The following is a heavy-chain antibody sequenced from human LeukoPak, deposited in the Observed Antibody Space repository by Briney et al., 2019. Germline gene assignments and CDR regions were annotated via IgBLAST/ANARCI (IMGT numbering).Heavy chain of an antibody. D-gene: IGHD3-3*01. Sequence: PGGSLRLSCAASGFTVSSNYMTWVRQAPGKGLEWVSYISSSSSYTNYADSVKGRFTISRDNAKNSLYLQMNSLRAEDTAVYYCARDYDFWSGRTLGYWGQGTLVTVSS. J-gene: IGHJ4*02. V-gene: IGHV3-11*06. CDR3: ARDYDFWSGRTLGY. CDR2: ISSSSSYT. CDR1: GFTVSSNY.